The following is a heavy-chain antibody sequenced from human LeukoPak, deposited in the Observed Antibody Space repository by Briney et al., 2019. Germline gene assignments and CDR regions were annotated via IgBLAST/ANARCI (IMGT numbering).Heavy chain of an antibody. Sequence: PGGSLRLSCAASGFTSSNYWMTWVRQAPGEGLEWVANIKQDGNEKYYVDSVKGRFTISRDNAKNSLYLQMNSLRAEDTAVYYCASGFDSRFFDKWGQGTLVTVSS. CDR3: ASGFDSRFFDK. CDR1: GFTSSNYW. J-gene: IGHJ4*02. D-gene: IGHD3-22*01. CDR2: IKQDGNEK. V-gene: IGHV3-7*01.